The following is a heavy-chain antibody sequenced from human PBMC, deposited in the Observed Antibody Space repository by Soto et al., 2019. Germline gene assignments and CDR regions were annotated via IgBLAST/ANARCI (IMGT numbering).Heavy chain of an antibody. CDR2: IHSDGSNT. CDR1: GFTFSNFW. CDR3: VRDFGEVGSTAAFDI. V-gene: IGHV3-74*01. J-gene: IGHJ3*02. D-gene: IGHD1-26*01. Sequence: HPGGSLRLSCAASGFTFSNFWMHWVRQAPGKGLVWVAHIHSDGSNTSYADFVKGRFTISRDNAKNTLYLQVNSLRADDTAMYYCVRDFGEVGSTAAFDIWGQGTMLTVS.